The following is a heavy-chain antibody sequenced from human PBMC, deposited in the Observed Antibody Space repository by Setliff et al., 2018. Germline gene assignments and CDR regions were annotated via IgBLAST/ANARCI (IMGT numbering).Heavy chain of an antibody. CDR3: ARVDFTMLQGVLGH. V-gene: IGHV4-39*07. CDR2: VYYSGYT. CDR1: GGSISSSSYY. J-gene: IGHJ1*01. D-gene: IGHD3-10*01. Sequence: PSETLSLTCTVSGGSISSSSYYWGWIRQPPGKGLEWLGSVYYSGYTYYSPSLESRVAISVDTSKNQFSLKVNSVTAADTAVYYCARVDFTMLQGVLGHWGQGTLVTVSS.